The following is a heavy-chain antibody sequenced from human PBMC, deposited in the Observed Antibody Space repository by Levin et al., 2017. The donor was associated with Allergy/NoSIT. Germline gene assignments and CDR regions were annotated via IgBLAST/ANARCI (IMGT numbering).Heavy chain of an antibody. CDR1: GFTFSNAW. V-gene: IGHV3-15*01. D-gene: IGHD6-19*01. CDR3: TTEDGGSGWYDWFDP. J-gene: IGHJ5*02. CDR2: IKSKTDGGTT. Sequence: GGSLRLSCAASGFTFSNAWMSWVRQAPGKGLEWVGRIKSKTDGGTTDYAAPVKGRFTISRDDSKNTLYLQMNSLKTEDTAVYYCTTEDGGSGWYDWFDPWGQGTLVTVSS.